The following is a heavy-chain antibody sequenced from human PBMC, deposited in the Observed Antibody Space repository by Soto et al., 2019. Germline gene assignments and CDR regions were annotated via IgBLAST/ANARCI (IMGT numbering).Heavy chain of an antibody. D-gene: IGHD6-13*01. CDR1: GYTFTSYG. CDR2: ISAYNGNT. Sequence: QVQLVQSGAEVKKPGASVKVSCKASGYTFTSYGISWVRQAPGQGLEWMGWISAYNGNTNYAQKLQGRVTMTTDTSTSTAYMELRRLRSDDTAVYYCARDGPTLAAADDYYYYGMDVWGQGTTVTVSS. CDR3: ARDGPTLAAADDYYYYGMDV. V-gene: IGHV1-18*01. J-gene: IGHJ6*02.